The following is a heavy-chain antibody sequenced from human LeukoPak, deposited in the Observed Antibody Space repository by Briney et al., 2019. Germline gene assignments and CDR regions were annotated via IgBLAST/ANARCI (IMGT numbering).Heavy chain of an antibody. V-gene: IGHV3-74*01. Sequence: GGSLRLSCAASGFTFSSYWVHWVRQAPGKGLVWVSRINSDGSSTSYADSVKGRFTISRDNAKNTLYLQMNSLRAEDTAVYYCARVPPLRRYFDYWGQGTLVTVSS. J-gene: IGHJ4*02. CDR2: INSDGSST. D-gene: IGHD6-6*01. CDR1: GFTFSSYW. CDR3: ARVPPLRRYFDY.